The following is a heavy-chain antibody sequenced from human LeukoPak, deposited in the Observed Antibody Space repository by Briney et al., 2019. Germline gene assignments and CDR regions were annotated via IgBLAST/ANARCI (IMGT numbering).Heavy chain of an antibody. Sequence: GGSLRLSCAASGFTFSSYAMSWVRQAPGKGLEWVSAISGSGGSTYYADSVKGRFTISRDNAKNSLYLQMNSLRAEDTAVYYCARDGVDSSSWYAVDAFDIWGQGTMVTVSS. D-gene: IGHD6-13*01. J-gene: IGHJ3*02. CDR1: GFTFSSYA. V-gene: IGHV3-23*01. CDR3: ARDGVDSSSWYAVDAFDI. CDR2: ISGSGGST.